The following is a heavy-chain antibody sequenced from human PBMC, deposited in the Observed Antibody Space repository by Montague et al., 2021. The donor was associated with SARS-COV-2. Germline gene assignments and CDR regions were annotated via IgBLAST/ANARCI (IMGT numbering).Heavy chain of an antibody. V-gene: IGHV4-39*01. Sequence: SETLSLTCTVSGGSITNNIDYWAWIRQPPGKGLEWIGSIDYTGXTXYXXXXKXRVTISVVTSKNHFTPKLSSVTAAETAVYYCARLKRYFDSSGSPSAFDFWGQGTKVIVSS. CDR1: GGSITNNIDY. D-gene: IGHD3-22*01. CDR3: ARLKRYFDSSGSPSAFDF. CDR2: IDYTGXT. J-gene: IGHJ3*01.